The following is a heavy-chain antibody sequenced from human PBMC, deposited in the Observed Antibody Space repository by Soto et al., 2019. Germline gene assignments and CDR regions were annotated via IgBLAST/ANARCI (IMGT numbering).Heavy chain of an antibody. Sequence: SEILSLTCTVSGGSISSYYWSWIRQPPGKGLEWIGYIYYSGSTNYNPSLKSRVTISVDTSKNQFSLKLSSVTAADTAVYYCARDREYDSSGYGFDPWGQGTLVTVSS. J-gene: IGHJ5*02. D-gene: IGHD3-22*01. CDR2: IYYSGST. V-gene: IGHV4-59*12. CDR1: GGSISSYY. CDR3: ARDREYDSSGYGFDP.